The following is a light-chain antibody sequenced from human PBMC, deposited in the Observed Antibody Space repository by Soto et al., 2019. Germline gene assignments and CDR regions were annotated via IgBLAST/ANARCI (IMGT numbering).Light chain of an antibody. CDR1: QSISSY. CDR2: TAS. J-gene: IGKJ5*01. CDR3: QQSHSTPPIT. Sequence: DIQMTQSPSSLSASVGDRVTITCRASQSISSYLNWYQQKPGKAPKLLIYTASNLQSGVPSRFSGSGSGTDFTLTISSLQPEDFATYYCQQSHSTPPITFGQGTRLEIK. V-gene: IGKV1-39*01.